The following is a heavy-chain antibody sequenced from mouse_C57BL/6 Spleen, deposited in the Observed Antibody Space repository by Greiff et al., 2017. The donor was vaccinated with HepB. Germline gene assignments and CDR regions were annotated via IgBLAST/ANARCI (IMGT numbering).Heavy chain of an antibody. J-gene: IGHJ4*01. Sequence: QVQLQQPGAELVMPGASVKLSCKASGYTFTSYWMHWEKQRPGQGLEWIGEIDPSDSYTNYNQKFKGKSTLTVDKSSSTAYMQLSSLTSEDSAVYYCARSYSNFSGAMDYWGQGTSVTVSS. D-gene: IGHD2-5*01. CDR2: IDPSDSYT. CDR3: ARSYSNFSGAMDY. V-gene: IGHV1-69*01. CDR1: GYTFTSYW.